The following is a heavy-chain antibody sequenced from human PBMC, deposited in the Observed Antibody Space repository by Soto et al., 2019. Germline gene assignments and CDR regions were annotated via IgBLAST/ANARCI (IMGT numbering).Heavy chain of an antibody. CDR2: VSSDGRDK. V-gene: IGHV3-7*01. J-gene: IGHJ4*02. CDR3: ARDYRYSGPFDY. Sequence: EVQLEESGGGLVQPGGSLRLSCAASGFSFSSYWMSWVRQAPGKGPEWVAIVSSDGRDKTYADSVKGRFTISRDNAENSLLLQMNSLRADDTAVYYCARDYRYSGPFDYWGQGALVTVSS. CDR1: GFSFSSYW. D-gene: IGHD3-16*02.